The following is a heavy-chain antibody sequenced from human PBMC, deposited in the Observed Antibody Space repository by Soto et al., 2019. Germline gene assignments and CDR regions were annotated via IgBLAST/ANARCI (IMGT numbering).Heavy chain of an antibody. J-gene: IGHJ4*02. CDR2: IYYTGPT. V-gene: IGHV4-31*03. D-gene: IGHD2-15*01. Sequence: SETLSLTCSVSGGSITSGAYYWTWIRQNPEKGLEWIGYIYYTGPTYYNPSLKSRVTISVDTSKNQFSLMLNSVTAADTAVYFCARDSGGALGYVDSWGQGSPVTVS. CDR1: GGSITSGAYY. CDR3: ARDSGGALGYVDS.